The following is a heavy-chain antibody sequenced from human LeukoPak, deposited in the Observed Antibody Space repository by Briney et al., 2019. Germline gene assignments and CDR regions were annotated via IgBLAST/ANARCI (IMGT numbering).Heavy chain of an antibody. CDR1: GYTFTMYG. CDR3: ARDNSIHERGWWFDP. Sequence: GASVKVSCKASGYTFTMYGITWVRQAPGQGLEWMGWISAYNDNTNYAQNLQDRVTMTTDASTSTVYMELRSLGSDDTAVYYCARDNSIHERGWWFDPWGQGTLVTVSS. J-gene: IGHJ5*02. CDR2: ISAYNDNT. D-gene: IGHD4-23*01. V-gene: IGHV1-18*01.